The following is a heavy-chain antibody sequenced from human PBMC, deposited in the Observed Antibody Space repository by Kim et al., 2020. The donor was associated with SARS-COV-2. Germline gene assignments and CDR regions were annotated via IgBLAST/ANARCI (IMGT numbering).Heavy chain of an antibody. Sequence: GGSLRLTCTASGFTFGDYAMSWFRQAPGKGLEWVGFIRSKAYGGTTEYAASVKGRFTISRDDSKSIAYLQMNSMKTEDTAVYYCTRDPRDLWFGEYWGQGTLVTVSS. CDR2: IRSKAYGGTT. CDR1: GFTFGDYA. CDR3: TRDPRDLWFGEY. V-gene: IGHV3-49*03. D-gene: IGHD3-10*01. J-gene: IGHJ4*02.